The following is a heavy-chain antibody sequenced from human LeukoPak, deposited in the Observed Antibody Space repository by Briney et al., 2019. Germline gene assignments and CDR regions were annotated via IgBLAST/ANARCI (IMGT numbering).Heavy chain of an antibody. CDR2: INSDGSST. CDR1: GFTFSSYW. D-gene: IGHD1-26*01. CDR3: ARPYSGSYYTKSDFDY. J-gene: IGHJ4*02. Sequence: GGSLRLSCAASGFTFSSYWMHWVRQAPGKGLVWVSRINSDGSSTSYADSVKGRFTISRDNAKNTLYLQMNSLRAEDTAVYYCARPYSGSYYTKSDFDYWGQGTLVTVSS. V-gene: IGHV3-74*01.